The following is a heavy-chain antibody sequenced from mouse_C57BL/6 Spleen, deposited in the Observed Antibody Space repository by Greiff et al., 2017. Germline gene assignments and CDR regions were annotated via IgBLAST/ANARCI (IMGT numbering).Heavy chain of an antibody. D-gene: IGHD1-2*01. J-gene: IGHJ2*01. V-gene: IGHV5-6*01. CDR3: ASTITTAYYFDY. Sequence: EVQRVESGGDLVKPGGSLKLSCAASGFTFSSYGMSWVRQTPDKRLEWVATISSGGSYTYYPDSVKGRFTISRDNAKNTLYLQMSSLKSEYTAMYYCASTITTAYYFDYWGQGTTLTVSS. CDR1: GFTFSSYG. CDR2: ISSGGSYT.